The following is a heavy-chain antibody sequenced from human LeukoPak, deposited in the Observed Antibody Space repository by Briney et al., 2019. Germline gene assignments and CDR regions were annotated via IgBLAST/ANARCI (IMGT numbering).Heavy chain of an antibody. D-gene: IGHD2-15*01. J-gene: IGHJ4*02. CDR3: AREVGYCSGGSCYSYFDY. CDR1: RDSLSSYI. CDR2: IYYSAST. V-gene: IGHV4-59*01. Sequence: SEALSVTRAQPRDSLSSYIGCTIRPPPRKGRGWIAYIYYSASTNYSASLTNRVTISVDTSKNQFALKLSSVTAEDTAVYYCAREVGYCSGGSCYSYFDYWGQGTLVTVSS.